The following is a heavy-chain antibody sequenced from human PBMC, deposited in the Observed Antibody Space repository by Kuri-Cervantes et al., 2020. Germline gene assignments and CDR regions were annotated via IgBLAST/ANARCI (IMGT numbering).Heavy chain of an antibody. CDR1: GYTFTGFG. CDR3: ARSGTVVDP. Sequence: ASVKVSCKASGYTFTGFGISWVRQAPGQRLEWMGWINAGNGNTKYSQKFQGRVTITRDTSASTAYMELSSLRSEDTAVYYCARSGTVVDPWGQGTLVTVSS. CDR2: INAGNGNT. V-gene: IGHV1-3*01. D-gene: IGHD2-21*01. J-gene: IGHJ5*02.